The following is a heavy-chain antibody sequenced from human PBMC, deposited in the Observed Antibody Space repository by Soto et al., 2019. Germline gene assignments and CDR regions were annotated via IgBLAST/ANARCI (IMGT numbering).Heavy chain of an antibody. J-gene: IGHJ6*01. CDR2: IYYSGST. Sequence: NPSETLSLTWAVCGGSISSYYWSWMRQHPGKGLEWIGYIYYSGSTNYNPSLKSRVTISVDTSKNQFSLKLSSVTAADTAAYYCARLRLLVFWSRSPGAYDMGVWGQGITVT. CDR3: ARLRLLVFWSRSPGAYDMGV. V-gene: IGHV4-59*01. D-gene: IGHD3-3*01. CDR1: GGSISSYY.